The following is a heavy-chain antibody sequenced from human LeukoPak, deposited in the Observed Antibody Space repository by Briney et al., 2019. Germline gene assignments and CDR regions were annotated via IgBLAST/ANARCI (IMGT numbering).Heavy chain of an antibody. D-gene: IGHD5-24*01. CDR3: ARLGDGYNVWNWVY. J-gene: IGHJ4*02. CDR2: ISAYNGNT. V-gene: IGHV1-18*01. Sequence: ASVKVSCKASGYTFTSYGISWVRQAPGQGLEWMGWISAYNGNTNYAQKFQGRVTMTRDTSISTAYMELSRLRSDDTAVYYCARLGDGYNVWNWVYWGQGTLVTVSS. CDR1: GYTFTSYG.